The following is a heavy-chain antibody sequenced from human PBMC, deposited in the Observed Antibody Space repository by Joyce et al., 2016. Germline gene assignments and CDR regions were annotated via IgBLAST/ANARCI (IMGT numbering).Heavy chain of an antibody. D-gene: IGHD3-3*01. Sequence: QVQLVESGGGVVQPGRSLRLSCAASGFTFSNYALPWVRQAPGKGLEWVAVISYDGSSKFYADSLKGRFTISRDNSKNTLYLQMNSLRAEDTAVYYCARDNAPLFGVDYYYYNMDVWGQGTTVTVSS. CDR1: GFTFSNYA. V-gene: IGHV3-30*04. CDR2: ISYDGSSK. J-gene: IGHJ6*02. CDR3: ARDNAPLFGVDYYYYNMDV.